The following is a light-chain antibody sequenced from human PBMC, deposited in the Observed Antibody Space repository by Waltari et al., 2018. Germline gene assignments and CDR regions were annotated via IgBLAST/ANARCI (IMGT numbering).Light chain of an antibody. Sequence: QSALTQPRSVSGSPGQSVTISCTGTSRDVGSYTYVSLFQQHPGKAHKRMIYDVTKRPSGVPDRFSGSKSGITASLTISGLQADDEADYYCCSYAGSYTLGVFGGGTKLTVL. V-gene: IGLV2-11*01. CDR1: SRDVGSYTY. CDR2: DVT. J-gene: IGLJ3*02. CDR3: CSYAGSYTLGV.